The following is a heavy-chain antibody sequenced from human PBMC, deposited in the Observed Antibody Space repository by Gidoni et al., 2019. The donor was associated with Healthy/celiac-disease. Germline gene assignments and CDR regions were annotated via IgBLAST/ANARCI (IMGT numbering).Heavy chain of an antibody. CDR3: ARGKGGIAAAKSWERRYNWFDP. D-gene: IGHD6-13*01. CDR2: INHSGST. CDR1: GGSFSGYY. Sequence: QVQLQQWGAGLLKPSETLSLTCAVYGGSFSGYYWSWIRQPPGKGLEWIGEINHSGSTNYNPSLKSRVTISVDTSKNQFSLKLSSVTAADTAVYYCARGKGGIAAAKSWERRYNWFDPWGQGTLVTVSS. J-gene: IGHJ5*02. V-gene: IGHV4-34*01.